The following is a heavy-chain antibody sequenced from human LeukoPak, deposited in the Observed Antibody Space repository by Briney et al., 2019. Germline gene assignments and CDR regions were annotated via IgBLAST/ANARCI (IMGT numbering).Heavy chain of an antibody. J-gene: IGHJ3*02. D-gene: IGHD3-10*01. Sequence: PSETLSLTCAVYGGSFSGYYWSWGRQPPGKGLEWIGEINHSGSTNYNPSLKSQVTISVDTSKNQFSLKLSSVTAADTAVYYCARPLRYYGSGSYDAFDIWGQGTMVTVSS. CDR3: ARPLRYYGSGSYDAFDI. V-gene: IGHV4-34*01. CDR1: GGSFSGYY. CDR2: INHSGST.